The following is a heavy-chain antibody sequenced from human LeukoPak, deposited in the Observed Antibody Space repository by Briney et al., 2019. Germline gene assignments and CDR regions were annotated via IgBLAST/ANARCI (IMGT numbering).Heavy chain of an antibody. CDR1: GFTFSSYN. CDR3: AKEASGSYSPFDY. CDR2: ISSSSGRI. J-gene: IGHJ4*02. D-gene: IGHD2-15*01. Sequence: GGSLRLSCEASGFTFSSYNMNWIRQAPGKGLEWVSSISSSSGRIYYADSVKGRFTISRDNSKNTLYLQMNSLRAEDTAVYYCAKEASGSYSPFDYWGQGTLVTVSS. V-gene: IGHV3-23*01.